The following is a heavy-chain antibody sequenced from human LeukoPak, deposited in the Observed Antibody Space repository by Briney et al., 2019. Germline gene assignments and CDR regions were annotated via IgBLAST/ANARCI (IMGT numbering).Heavy chain of an antibody. Sequence: PGGSLRLSGAASGFTYSSYAMTWVRQAPGRGLEWVSSISVTGSSAYYADSVKGRFTISRDNSMNTVDLQMNSLRADDTAVYYCAKDRGSTGWSDYWGQGTLVTVSS. CDR1: GFTYSSYA. CDR3: AKDRGSTGWSDY. CDR2: ISVTGSSA. J-gene: IGHJ4*02. D-gene: IGHD6-19*01. V-gene: IGHV3-23*01.